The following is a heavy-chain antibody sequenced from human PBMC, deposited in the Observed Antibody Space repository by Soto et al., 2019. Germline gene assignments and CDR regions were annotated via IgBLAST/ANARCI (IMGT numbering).Heavy chain of an antibody. J-gene: IGHJ6*02. CDR1: GFTFSSYA. CDR2: ISYDGNNK. D-gene: IGHD2-15*01. V-gene: IGHV3-30-3*01. CDR3: ARAGCDGGSCYTLVGLRYGMDV. Sequence: QVQLVESGGGVVQPGRSLGRSCAASGFTFSSYAMYWVRQAPGKGLEWVAVISYDGNNKYYADSVKGRFTISRDNSKNTLYLQMNSLRAEDTAVYYCARAGCDGGSCYTLVGLRYGMDVWGQGTTVTVSS.